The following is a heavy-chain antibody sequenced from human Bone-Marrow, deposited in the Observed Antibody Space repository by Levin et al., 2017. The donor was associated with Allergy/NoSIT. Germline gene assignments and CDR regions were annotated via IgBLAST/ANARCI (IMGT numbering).Heavy chain of an antibody. CDR1: GGSISSYY. J-gene: IGHJ5*02. D-gene: IGHD6-6*01. CDR3: ARGRDDLPKYSSSSFPSCWFDP. CDR2: IYYSGST. V-gene: IGHV4-59*01. Sequence: SQTLSLPCTVSGGSISSYYWSWIRPPPGKGLEWIGYIYYSGSTNYNPSLKSRVTISVDTSKNQFSLKLSSVTAADTAVYYCARGRDDLPKYSSSSFPSCWFDPWGQGTLVTVSS.